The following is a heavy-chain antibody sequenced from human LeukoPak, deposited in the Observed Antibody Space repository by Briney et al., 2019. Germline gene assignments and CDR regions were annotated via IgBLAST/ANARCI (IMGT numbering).Heavy chain of an antibody. Sequence: GSLRLSCVTSGLTFTTAWMSWVRQAPGKGLEWIGYIYYSGSTNYNPSLKSRVTISVDTSKNQFSLKLSSVTAADTAVYYCARGIAAAGIGWFDPWGQGTLVTVSS. J-gene: IGHJ5*02. CDR2: IYYSGST. V-gene: IGHV4-59*01. CDR3: ARGIAAAGIGWFDP. D-gene: IGHD6-13*01. CDR1: GLTFTTAW.